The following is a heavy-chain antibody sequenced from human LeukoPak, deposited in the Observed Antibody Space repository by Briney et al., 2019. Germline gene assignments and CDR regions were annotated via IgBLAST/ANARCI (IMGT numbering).Heavy chain of an antibody. V-gene: IGHV3-23*01. CDR3: AECIWGAAMGKIFDY. CDR2: ISGSGGST. CDR1: GFTFSSYA. J-gene: IGHJ4*02. Sequence: PGGSLRLSCAASGFTFSSYAMSWVRQAPGKGLEWVSAISGSGGSTYYADSVKGRFTISRDNSKNTLYLQMNSLRAEDTAVYYCAECIWGAAMGKIFDYWGQGTLVTVSS. D-gene: IGHD3-16*01.